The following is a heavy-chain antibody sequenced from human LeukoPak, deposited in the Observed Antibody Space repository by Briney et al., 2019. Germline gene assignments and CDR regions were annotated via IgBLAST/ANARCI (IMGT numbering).Heavy chain of an antibody. CDR2: ISYDGSNK. Sequence: PGGSLRLSCAASGFTFSSYGMHWVRQAPGEGLEWVAVISYDGSNKYYADSVKGRFTISRDNSKSTAYLQMNSLKTEDTAVYYCTRDQTPYYWGQGTLVTVSS. J-gene: IGHJ4*02. CDR3: TRDQTPYY. V-gene: IGHV3-30*03. CDR1: GFTFSSYG.